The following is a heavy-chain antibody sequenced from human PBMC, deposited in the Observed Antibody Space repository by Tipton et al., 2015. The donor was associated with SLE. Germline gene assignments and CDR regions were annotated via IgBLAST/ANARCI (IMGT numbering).Heavy chain of an antibody. Sequence: SLRLSCAASGFTFSSYWMSWVRQAPGKGLGWVANIKQDGSEKYYVDSVKGRFTISRDNAKNSLYLQMNSLRAEDTAVYYCARDRHYYDSSGTMDYWGQGTLVTVSS. D-gene: IGHD3-22*01. CDR3: ARDRHYYDSSGTMDY. V-gene: IGHV3-7*01. J-gene: IGHJ4*02. CDR1: GFTFSSYW. CDR2: IKQDGSEK.